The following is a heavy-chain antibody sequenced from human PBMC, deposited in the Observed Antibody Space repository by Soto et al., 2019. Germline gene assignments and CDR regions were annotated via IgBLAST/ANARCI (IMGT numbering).Heavy chain of an antibody. J-gene: IGHJ4*02. Sequence: QLQLQESGPGLVKPSETLSLTCTVSGGSISSSSYYWGWIRQPPGKGLEWIGSIYYSGSTYYNPSLKSRVTISVDTSKNQFSLKLSSVTAADTAVYYCARHRTGGKAYSGNNQIPGWGQGTLVTVSS. CDR2: IYYSGST. D-gene: IGHD5-12*01. CDR3: ARHRTGGKAYSGNNQIPG. V-gene: IGHV4-39*01. CDR1: GGSISSSSYY.